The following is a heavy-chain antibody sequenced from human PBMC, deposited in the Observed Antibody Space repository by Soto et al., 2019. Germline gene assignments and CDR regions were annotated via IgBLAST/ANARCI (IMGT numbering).Heavy chain of an antibody. CDR3: ARGNGQVEEGDYYGMDV. J-gene: IGHJ6*02. Sequence: ASVKVSCKASGYTFTSYYMHWVRQAPGQGLEWMGIINPSGGSTSYAQKFQGRVTMTRDTSTSTVYMELSSLRSEDTAVYYCARGNGQVEEGDYYGMDVWGQGTTVTVSS. CDR1: GYTFTSYY. CDR2: INPSGGST. V-gene: IGHV1-46*01. D-gene: IGHD2-8*01.